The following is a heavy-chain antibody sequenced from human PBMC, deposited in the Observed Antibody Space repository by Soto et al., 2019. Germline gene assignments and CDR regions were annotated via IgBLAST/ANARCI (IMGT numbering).Heavy chain of an antibody. J-gene: IGHJ4*02. V-gene: IGHV1-58*01. Sequence: ASVKVSGTASGFTFTSSAVQCVRQARGQRLEWIGWIVVGSGNTNYAQKFQERVTITRDMSTSTAYMELSSLRSEDTAVYYCAAEAHYDSSGYGPASWGQGTLVTAPQ. CDR2: IVVGSGNT. D-gene: IGHD3-22*01. CDR3: AAEAHYDSSGYGPAS. CDR1: GFTFTSSA.